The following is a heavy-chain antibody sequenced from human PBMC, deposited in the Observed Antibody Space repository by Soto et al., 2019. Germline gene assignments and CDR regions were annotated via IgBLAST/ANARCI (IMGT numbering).Heavy chain of an antibody. V-gene: IGHV4-30-4*01. J-gene: IGHJ4*02. Sequence: QVQLQESGPRLVNPSQTLSLTCTVSGDSISSVFYYWSWIRQPPGMGLEWIGYIYYSDNAYYYPSHKSRVSMSVDTSNQQFSLRLPSVTSAFTAVYYCAHTDYGSEAHLNWGQGTLVPVSS. CDR3: AHTDYGSEAHLN. CDR2: IYYSDNA. D-gene: IGHD3-10*01. CDR1: GDSISSVFYY.